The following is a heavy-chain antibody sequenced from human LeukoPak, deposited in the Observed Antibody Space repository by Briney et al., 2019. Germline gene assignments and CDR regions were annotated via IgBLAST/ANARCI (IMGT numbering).Heavy chain of an antibody. J-gene: IGHJ4*02. CDR3: AKFSLPIVVVPAADYFDY. D-gene: IGHD2-2*01. CDR1: GFIFSSYA. CDR2: ISYDGSNK. Sequence: SGGSLRLSCAASGFIFSSYAIHWVRQAPGKGLEWVAVISYDGSNKYYADSVRGRFTISRDNSKNTLYLQVNSLRAEDTAVYYCAKFSLPIVVVPAADYFDYWGQGTLVTVSS. V-gene: IGHV3-30*04.